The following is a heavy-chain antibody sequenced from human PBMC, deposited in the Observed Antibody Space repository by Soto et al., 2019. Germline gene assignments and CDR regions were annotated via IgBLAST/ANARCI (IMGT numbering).Heavy chain of an antibody. CDR2: MNPNSGNT. V-gene: IGHV1-8*01. J-gene: IGHJ4*02. CDR1: GYTFTSYD. CDR3: ARGDAGGTYYYDSSGYP. Sequence: QVQLVQSGAEVKKPGASVKVSCKASGYTFTSYDIHWVRQATGQGLEWMGWMNPNSGNTGYAQKFQGRVTMTRNTSISTAYMELSSLRSEDTAVYYCARGDAGGTYYYDSSGYPWGQGTLVTVSS. D-gene: IGHD3-22*01.